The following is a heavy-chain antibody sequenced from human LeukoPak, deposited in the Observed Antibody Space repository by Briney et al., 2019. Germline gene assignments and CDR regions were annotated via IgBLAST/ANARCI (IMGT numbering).Heavy chain of an antibody. Sequence: PSETLSLTCTVSGGSISSYYWSWIRQPPGKGLEWIGYIYYSGSTNYNPSLKSRVTISVDTSKNQFSLRLSSVTAADMAVYYCASFEYSSSYYFDYWGQGTLVIFSS. J-gene: IGHJ4*02. CDR1: GGSISSYY. CDR3: ASFEYSSSYYFDY. V-gene: IGHV4-59*01. D-gene: IGHD6-6*01. CDR2: IYYSGST.